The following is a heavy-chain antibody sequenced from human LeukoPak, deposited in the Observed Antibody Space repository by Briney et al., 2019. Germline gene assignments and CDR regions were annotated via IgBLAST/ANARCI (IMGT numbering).Heavy chain of an antibody. Sequence: ASVKVSCKASGYTFTGYYMHWVRQAPGQGLEWMGWINPNSGGTNYAQKFQGRVTMTRDTSISTANMELSRLRSDDTAVYYCARGGITIFGVVYEDAFDIWGQGTMVTVSS. J-gene: IGHJ3*02. D-gene: IGHD3-3*01. CDR2: INPNSGGT. CDR1: GYTFTGYY. CDR3: ARGGITIFGVVYEDAFDI. V-gene: IGHV1-2*02.